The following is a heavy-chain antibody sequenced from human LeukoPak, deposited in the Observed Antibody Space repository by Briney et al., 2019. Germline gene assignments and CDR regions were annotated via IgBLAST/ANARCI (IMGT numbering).Heavy chain of an antibody. CDR2: INPNSGGT. CDR1: GGTFSSYA. D-gene: IGHD6-13*01. Sequence: ASVKVSCKASGGTFSSYAISWVRQAPGQGLEWMGWINPNSGGTNYAQKFQGRVTMTRGTSISTAYMELSRLRSDDTAVYYCARPSSSWSRGWFDPWGQGTLVTVSS. J-gene: IGHJ5*02. CDR3: ARPSSSWSRGWFDP. V-gene: IGHV1-2*02.